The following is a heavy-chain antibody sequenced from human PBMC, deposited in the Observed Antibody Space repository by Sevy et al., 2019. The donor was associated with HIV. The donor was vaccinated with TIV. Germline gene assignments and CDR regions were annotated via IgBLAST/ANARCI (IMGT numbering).Heavy chain of an antibody. V-gene: IGHV3-33*01. D-gene: IGHD2-8*01. CDR1: GFTPSTYG. J-gene: IGHJ4*02. Sequence: GGSLRLSCAASGFTPSTYGMHWVRQAPGKGLEWVAVIGYDGSNKYYADSLKGRFTISRDNSKNTLFLKMDSLRADDTAVYYCARDPRMYGDYLLAYFDYWGQGTLVTVSS. CDR3: ARDPRMYGDYLLAYFDY. CDR2: IGYDGSNK.